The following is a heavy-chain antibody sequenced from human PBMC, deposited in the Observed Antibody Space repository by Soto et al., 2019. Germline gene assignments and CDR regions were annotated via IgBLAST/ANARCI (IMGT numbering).Heavy chain of an antibody. CDR2: ISYDGSNK. Sequence: GGSLRLSCAASGFTFSSYAMHWVRQAPGKGLEWVAVISYDGSNKYYADSVKGRFTISRDNSKNTLYLQMNSLRAEDTAVYYCARARLAGYSGYEPSYWGQGTLVTVSS. D-gene: IGHD5-12*01. CDR3: ARARLAGYSGYEPSY. V-gene: IGHV3-30-3*01. J-gene: IGHJ4*02. CDR1: GFTFSSYA.